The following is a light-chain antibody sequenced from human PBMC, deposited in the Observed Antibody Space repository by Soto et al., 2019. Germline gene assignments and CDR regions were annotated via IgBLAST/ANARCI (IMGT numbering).Light chain of an antibody. J-gene: IGKJ2*01. CDR3: QQSYVSPFT. CDR2: AAS. V-gene: IGKV1-39*01. CDR1: QSISVY. Sequence: DIQMTQSPSSLSASLGDRVTITCRASQSISVYLNWYQQKPGKAPHLLIYAASYLQSGVPSRFSGSGSGADFTLTISSLQPEDFATYYCQQSYVSPFTFGQGTKLDIE.